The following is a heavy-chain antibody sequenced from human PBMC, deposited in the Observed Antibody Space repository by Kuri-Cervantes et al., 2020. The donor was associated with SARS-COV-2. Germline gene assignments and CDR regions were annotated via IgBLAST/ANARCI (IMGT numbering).Heavy chain of an antibody. J-gene: IGHJ3*02. D-gene: IGHD5-24*01. V-gene: IGHV4-34*01. CDR2: IYYSGST. Sequence: ESLKISCAVYGGSFSGYYWGWIRQPPGKGLEWIGSIYYSGSTYYNPSLKSRVTISVDTFKNQFSLKLSSVTAADTAVYYCARRDGGLGGWAFDIWGQGTMVTVSS. CDR1: GGSFSGYY. CDR3: ARRDGGLGGWAFDI.